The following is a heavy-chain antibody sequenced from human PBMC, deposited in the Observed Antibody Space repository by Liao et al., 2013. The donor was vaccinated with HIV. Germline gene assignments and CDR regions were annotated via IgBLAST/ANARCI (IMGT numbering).Heavy chain of an antibody. CDR1: GGSFSGYY. CDR2: INHSGST. Sequence: QVQLQQWGAGLLKPSETLSLTCAVYGGSFSGYYWNWIRQPPRKGLEWIGDINHSGSTNYNPSLKSRVTISVDTSKKQFSLKVSSVTAADTAVYYCARGAGGSGEGKDYFDFWGQGTLVTVSS. J-gene: IGHJ4*02. CDR3: ARGAGGSGEGKDYFDF. V-gene: IGHV4-34*01. D-gene: IGHD3-10*01.